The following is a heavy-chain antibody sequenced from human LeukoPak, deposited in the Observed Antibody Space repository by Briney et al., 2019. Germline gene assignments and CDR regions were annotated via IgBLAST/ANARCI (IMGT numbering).Heavy chain of an antibody. CDR3: TRLTLDTSGGSGGF. Sequence: GGSLRLSCVASGFTFSGFAMHWVRQASGKGLEWVGRIRSKAHSYATTYGASVKGRFTISRDDSTNTAYLRMSSLTTEDTAVYYCTRLTLDTSGGSGGFWGQGTLVTVSS. CDR1: GFTFSGFA. J-gene: IGHJ4*02. D-gene: IGHD3-10*01. V-gene: IGHV3-73*01. CDR2: IRSKAHSYAT.